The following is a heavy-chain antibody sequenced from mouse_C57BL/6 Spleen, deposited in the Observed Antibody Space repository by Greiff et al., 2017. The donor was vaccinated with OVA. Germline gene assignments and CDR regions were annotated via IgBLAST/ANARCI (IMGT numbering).Heavy chain of an antibody. V-gene: IGHV1-80*01. Sequence: QVQLQQSGAELVKPGASVKISCKASGYAFSSYWLNWVKQRPGKGLEWIGQIYPGDGDTNYNGKFKGKATLTADKSYSTAFMQRSSLTSEDSAVYFCARPIYYDYDSGFAYWGQGTLVTVSA. CDR1: GYAFSSYW. CDR2: IYPGDGDT. J-gene: IGHJ3*01. D-gene: IGHD2-4*01. CDR3: ARPIYYDYDSGFAY.